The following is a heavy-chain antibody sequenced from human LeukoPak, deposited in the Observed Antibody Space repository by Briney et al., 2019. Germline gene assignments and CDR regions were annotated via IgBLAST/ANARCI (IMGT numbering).Heavy chain of an antibody. D-gene: IGHD3-9*01. CDR1: GFTFSSYA. Sequence: GGSLRLSCAASGFTFSSYAMSWVRQAPGKGLEWVSVISGSGDRAYYADSVEGRFTLSRDNSRDTMYLQMNSLRANDTAVYYCAKDHIGTLSYDILSAFASWGQGTLVTVSS. CDR2: ISGSGDRA. J-gene: IGHJ4*02. V-gene: IGHV3-23*01. CDR3: AKDHIGTLSYDILSAFAS.